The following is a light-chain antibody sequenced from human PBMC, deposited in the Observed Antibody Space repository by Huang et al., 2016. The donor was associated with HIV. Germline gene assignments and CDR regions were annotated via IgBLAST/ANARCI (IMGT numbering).Light chain of an antibody. V-gene: IGKV1-6*02. CDR3: LQDFTYPRT. CDR2: AAS. J-gene: IGKJ1*01. CDR1: QDITND. Sequence: AIQLTPSPSSLSASVGDRVTITCRASQDITNDLGWYQQNTGKAPKLLISAASTLSSGVPSSFSGSGSGTDFTLTISSLQPEDFATYFCLQDFTYPRTFGQGTRVEI.